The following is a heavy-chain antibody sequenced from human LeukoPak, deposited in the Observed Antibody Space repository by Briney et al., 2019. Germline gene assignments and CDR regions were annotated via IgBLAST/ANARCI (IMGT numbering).Heavy chain of an antibody. Sequence: GGSLRLSCAASGFTFSSYGMHWVRQAPGKGLEWVAVISNEGSNKNYEEYVKGRFTISRDNSKNTLYLQMSSLRAEDTAVYYCARDTGTNRYCTGGSCYSYGMDVWGQGTTVTVSS. CDR1: GFTFSSYG. CDR2: ISNEGSNK. CDR3: ARDTGTNRYCTGGSCYSYGMDV. D-gene: IGHD2-8*02. V-gene: IGHV3-30*03. J-gene: IGHJ6*02.